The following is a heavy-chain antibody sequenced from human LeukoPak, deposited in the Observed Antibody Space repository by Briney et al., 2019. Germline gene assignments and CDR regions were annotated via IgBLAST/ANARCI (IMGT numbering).Heavy chain of an antibody. CDR1: GFTFSSYS. D-gene: IGHD5-24*01. J-gene: IGHJ4*02. Sequence: GGSLRLSCAASGFTFSSYSMNWVRQAPGKGLEWVSSISSSSSYIYYADSVKGRFTISRDNAKNSLYLQMNSLRAEDTGVYYCARDGEMATTAVDYWGQGTLVTVSS. CDR2: ISSSSSYI. V-gene: IGHV3-21*01. CDR3: ARDGEMATTAVDY.